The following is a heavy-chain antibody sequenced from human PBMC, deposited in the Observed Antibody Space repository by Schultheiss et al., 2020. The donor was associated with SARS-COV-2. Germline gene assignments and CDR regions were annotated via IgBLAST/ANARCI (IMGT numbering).Heavy chain of an antibody. CDR2: IYHSGST. Sequence: SETLSLTCAVSGYSISSGYYWGWIRQPPGKGLEWIGSIYHSGSTYYNPSLKSRVTISVDTSKNQFSLKLSSVTAADTAVYYCASPRFDYWGQGTLVTVSS. J-gene: IGHJ4*02. CDR3: ASPRFDY. V-gene: IGHV4-38-2*01. CDR1: GYSISSGYY.